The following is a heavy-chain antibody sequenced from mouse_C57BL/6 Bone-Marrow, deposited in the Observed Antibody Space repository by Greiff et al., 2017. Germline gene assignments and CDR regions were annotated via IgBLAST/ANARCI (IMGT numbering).Heavy chain of an antibody. Sequence: VQLQQPGAELVKPGASVKLSCKASGYTFTSYWMHWVKQRPGQGLEWIGMIHPNSGSTNYNEKFKSKATLTVDKSSSTAYMQLSSLTSEDSAVYYCARKGGYYYGSSYWYFDVWVTGTTVTVSS. CDR2: IHPNSGST. D-gene: IGHD1-1*01. CDR1: GYTFTSYW. J-gene: IGHJ1*03. CDR3: ARKGGYYYGSSYWYFDV. V-gene: IGHV1-64*01.